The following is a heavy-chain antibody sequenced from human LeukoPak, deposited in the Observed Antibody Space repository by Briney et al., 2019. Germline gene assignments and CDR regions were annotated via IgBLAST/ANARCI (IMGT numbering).Heavy chain of an antibody. Sequence: TGGSLRLSCAASGFTFSSYEMNWVRQAPGKGLEWVSYISSGGSTVYYADSVKGRFTISRDNAKNSLYLQMNSLRAEDTAVYYCARVIIVGATGIWGQGTMVTVSS. J-gene: IGHJ3*02. V-gene: IGHV3-48*03. CDR2: ISSGGSTV. D-gene: IGHD1-26*01. CDR1: GFTFSSYE. CDR3: ARVIIVGATGI.